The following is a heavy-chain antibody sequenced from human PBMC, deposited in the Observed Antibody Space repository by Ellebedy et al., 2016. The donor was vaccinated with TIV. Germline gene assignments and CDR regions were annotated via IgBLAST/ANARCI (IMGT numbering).Heavy chain of an antibody. CDR3: ASLGYSGSYYKPGY. V-gene: IGHV3-48*04. CDR2: ISSSSSTI. D-gene: IGHD1-26*01. J-gene: IGHJ4*02. Sequence: GESLKISXAASGFTFSSYSMNWVRQAPGKGLEWVSYISSSSSTIYYADAVKGRFTISRDNAKNSLYLQMNSLRAEDTAVYYCASLGYSGSYYKPGYWGQGTLVTVSS. CDR1: GFTFSSYS.